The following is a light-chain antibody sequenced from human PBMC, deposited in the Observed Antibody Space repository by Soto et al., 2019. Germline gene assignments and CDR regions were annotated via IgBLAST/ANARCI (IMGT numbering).Light chain of an antibody. CDR1: SSDVGGYNS. Sequence: QSVLTQPASVSGSPGQSITISCTGTSSDVGGYNSVSWYQQHPGKAPKLMIYEVSNRPSGVSNRFSGSKSGNTASLTISGLQAEDEADYYCSSSTTSSTLLYVFGTGTKLPVL. V-gene: IGLV2-14*01. J-gene: IGLJ1*01. CDR3: SSSTTSSTLLYV. CDR2: EVS.